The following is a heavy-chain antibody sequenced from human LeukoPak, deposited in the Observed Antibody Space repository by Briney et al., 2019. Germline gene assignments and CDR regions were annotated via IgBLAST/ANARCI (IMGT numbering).Heavy chain of an antibody. CDR2: IIPIFGTA. D-gene: IGHD3/OR15-3a*01. CDR1: VYTFTGYY. Sequence: SVKVSCKSSVYTFTGYYMHWVRQAPGRGGEWVGGIIPIFGTANYAQKFQGRVTITTNESTSAAYMELSRLRSEHTAVYYCASSQDWRIPFDYWGQGTLVTVSS. CDR3: ASSQDWRIPFDY. J-gene: IGHJ4*02. V-gene: IGHV1-69*05.